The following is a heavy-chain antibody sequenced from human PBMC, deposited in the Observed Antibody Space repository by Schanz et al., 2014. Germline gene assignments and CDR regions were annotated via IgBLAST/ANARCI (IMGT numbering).Heavy chain of an antibody. CDR3: ARDGGGDGYNLAFDV. CDR1: GFTVNTNY. V-gene: IGHV3-53*01. CDR2: MYINSGST. Sequence: DVQLVESGGGLIQPGGSLRLSCAVSGFTVNTNYMSWVRPAPGKGLEWISSMYINSGSTQYADSVKGRFIISRDSSKNTLFLQMNSLRAEDTAVYFCARDGGGDGYNLAFDVWGQGTLVPVSS. J-gene: IGHJ3*01. D-gene: IGHD2-21*01.